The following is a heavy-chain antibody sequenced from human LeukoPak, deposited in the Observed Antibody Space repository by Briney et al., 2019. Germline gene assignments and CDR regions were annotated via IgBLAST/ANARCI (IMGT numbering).Heavy chain of an antibody. Sequence: SETLSLTCTVSGGSISSYYWSWIRQPPGKGLEWIGYIYYSGSTNYNPSLKSRVTISVDTSKNQFSLKLSSVTAADTAVYYCATERKISRGYPYYFDYWGQGTLVTVSS. CDR1: GGSISSYY. V-gene: IGHV4-59*01. D-gene: IGHD3-22*01. CDR3: ATERKISRGYPYYFDY. J-gene: IGHJ4*02. CDR2: IYYSGST.